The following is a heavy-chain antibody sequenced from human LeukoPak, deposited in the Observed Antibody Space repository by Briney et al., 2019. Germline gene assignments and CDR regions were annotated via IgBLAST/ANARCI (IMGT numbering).Heavy chain of an antibody. J-gene: IGHJ4*02. V-gene: IGHV3-15*01. CDR3: TIGYGHSDFDY. D-gene: IGHD3-3*02. Sequence: GGSLRLSCAASGFTFSNARMGWVRQAPGKGLEWVGLIKSKIDGGTTDFAAPVKGRFTISRDDSKHTLYLQRNSLKSEDTAVYYCTIGYGHSDFDYWGQGTLVTVSS. CDR2: IKSKIDGGTT. CDR1: GFTFSNAR.